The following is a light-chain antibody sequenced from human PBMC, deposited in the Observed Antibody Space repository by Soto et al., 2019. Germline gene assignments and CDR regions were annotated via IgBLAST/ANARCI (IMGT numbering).Light chain of an antibody. CDR3: SSYAGSNGVV. CDR2: EVS. Sequence: QSALTQPPSASGSPGQSVTISCTGTSSDVGGYNYVSWYQHHPGKAPKVMIYEVSKRPSGVPDRFSGSKSGNTASLTVSGLQGEDEADYYCSSYAGSNGVVFGGGTKLTVL. J-gene: IGLJ2*01. CDR1: SSDVGGYNY. V-gene: IGLV2-8*01.